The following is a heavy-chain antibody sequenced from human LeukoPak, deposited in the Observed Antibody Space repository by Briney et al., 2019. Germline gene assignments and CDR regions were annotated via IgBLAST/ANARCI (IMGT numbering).Heavy chain of an antibody. CDR2: IIPIFGTA. V-gene: IGHV1-69*06. Sequence: ASVKVSCKASGGTFSSYAISWVRQAPGQGLEWIGGIIPIFGTANYAQKLQGRVTITADKSTSTAYMELSSRRSQATAGYYCAREGYSSGWYNYFDYWGQGALVTVSS. CDR1: GGTFSSYA. J-gene: IGHJ4*02. CDR3: AREGYSSGWYNYFDY. D-gene: IGHD6-19*01.